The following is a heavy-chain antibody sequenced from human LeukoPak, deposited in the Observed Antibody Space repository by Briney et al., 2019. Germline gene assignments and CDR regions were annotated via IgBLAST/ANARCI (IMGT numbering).Heavy chain of an antibody. CDR1: GGSISSSSYY. V-gene: IGHV4-39*01. Sequence: PSETLSLTCTVSGGSISSSSYYWGWIRQPPGKGLEWIGSIYYSGSTYYNPSLKSRVTISVDTSKNQFSLKLSSVTAADTAVYYCARSLTYDFWSGYYVGTFDYWGQGTLVTVSS. CDR3: ARSLTYDFWSGYYVGTFDY. D-gene: IGHD3-3*01. J-gene: IGHJ4*02. CDR2: IYYSGST.